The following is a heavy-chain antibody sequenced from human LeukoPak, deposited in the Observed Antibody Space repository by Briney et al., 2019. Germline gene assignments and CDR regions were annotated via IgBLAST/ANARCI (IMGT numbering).Heavy chain of an antibody. V-gene: IGHV4-61*05. J-gene: IGHJ4*02. CDR3: AGAEPRGIIWHPY. Sequence: SETLSFTCTGSGVSISSSSYYWGWIRQPPGKGLEWIGEIYHSGSTNYNPSLRSRVTMSVDKSKNQFSLELSSVTAADTAVYYCAGAEPRGIIWHPYWGQGTLVTVSS. CDR1: GVSISSSSYY. CDR2: IYHSGST.